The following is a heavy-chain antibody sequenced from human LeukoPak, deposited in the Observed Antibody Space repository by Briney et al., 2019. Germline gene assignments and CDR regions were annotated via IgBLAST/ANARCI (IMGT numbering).Heavy chain of an antibody. CDR3: ARLKAGN. V-gene: IGHV3-11*01. J-gene: IGHJ4*02. CDR2: ISDYGDTI. Sequence: GGPLRLSCTASGFTFSDYYMSWIRQAPGRGLEWVSYISDYGDTIYYADSVKGRFTISRGNTNNSLYLQMNSLRVEDTAIYYCARLKAGNWGQGTLVSVSS. CDR1: GFTFSDYY.